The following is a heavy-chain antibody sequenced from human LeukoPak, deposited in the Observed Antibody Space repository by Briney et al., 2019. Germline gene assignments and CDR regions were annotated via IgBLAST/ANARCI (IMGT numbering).Heavy chain of an antibody. CDR3: ARDFVAAGTIFDY. J-gene: IGHJ4*02. Sequence: PGRSLRLSCAASGFTFSSYAMHWVRQAPGKGLEWVAVISYDGSNKYYADSVKGRFTISRDNSKNTLYLQMNSLRAEDTAVYYCARDFVAAGTIFDYWGQGTQVTVSS. CDR1: GFTFSSYA. D-gene: IGHD6-13*01. CDR2: ISYDGSNK. V-gene: IGHV3-30*04.